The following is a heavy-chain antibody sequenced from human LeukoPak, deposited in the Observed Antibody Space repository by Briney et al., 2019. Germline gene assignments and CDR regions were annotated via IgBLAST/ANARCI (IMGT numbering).Heavy chain of an antibody. V-gene: IGHV1-2*04. CDR2: INPNSGGT. CDR1: GYTFTGYY. D-gene: IGHD1-1*01. J-gene: IGHJ3*02. Sequence: ASVKVSCKASGYTFTGYYMHWVRQAPGQGLEWMGWINPNSGGTNYAQKFQGWVTMTRDTSISTAYMELSSLRSEDTAVYYCARTSSHLNWNDHDLHDAFDIWGQGTMVTVSS. CDR3: ARTSSHLNWNDHDLHDAFDI.